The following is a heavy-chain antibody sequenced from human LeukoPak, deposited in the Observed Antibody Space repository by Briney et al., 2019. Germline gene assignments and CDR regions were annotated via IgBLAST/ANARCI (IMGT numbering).Heavy chain of an antibody. J-gene: IGHJ4*02. CDR1: GFTFSSYG. CDR2: ISYDGSNK. D-gene: IGHD1-26*01. Sequence: PGRFLRLSCAASGFTFSSYGMHWVRQAPGKGLEWVAVISYDGSNKYYADSVKGRFTISRDNSKNTLYLQMNSLRAEDTTVYYCAKETSGSYYDWGQGTLVTVSS. CDR3: AKETSGSYYD. V-gene: IGHV3-30*18.